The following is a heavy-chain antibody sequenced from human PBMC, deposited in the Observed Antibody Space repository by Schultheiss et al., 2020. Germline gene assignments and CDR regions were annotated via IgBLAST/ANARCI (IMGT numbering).Heavy chain of an antibody. CDR1: GGSVSSGSYY. CDR3: ARGWDYGGNYHFDY. J-gene: IGHJ4*02. Sequence: SETLSLTCTVSGGSVSSGSYYWSWIRQPPGKGLEWIGYIYYSGNTNYNPSLKSRVTISVDTSKNQFSLKLSFVTAADTAVYYCARGWDYGGNYHFDYWGQGTLVTVSS. D-gene: IGHD4-23*01. V-gene: IGHV4-61*01. CDR2: IYYSGNT.